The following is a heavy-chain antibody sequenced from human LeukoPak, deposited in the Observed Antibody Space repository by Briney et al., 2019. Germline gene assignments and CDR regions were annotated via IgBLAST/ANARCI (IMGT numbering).Heavy chain of an antibody. D-gene: IGHD4-17*01. CDR2: IRYGGSNK. Sequence: GGSLRLSCAASGFTFSSYGMHWVRQAPGKGLEWVAFIRYGGSNKFYADSVKGRFTISRDNSKNTLYLQMNSLRAEDTAVYYCARGRTVYYYYMDVWGKGTTVTVSS. CDR3: ARGRTVYYYYMDV. CDR1: GFTFSSYG. J-gene: IGHJ6*03. V-gene: IGHV3-30*02.